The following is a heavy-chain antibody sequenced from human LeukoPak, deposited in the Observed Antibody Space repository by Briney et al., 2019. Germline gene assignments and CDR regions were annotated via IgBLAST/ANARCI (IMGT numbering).Heavy chain of an antibody. V-gene: IGHV4-59*01. CDR2: ISYSGST. CDR1: GSSISSYY. CDR3: AREFNWFDP. Sequence: SETLSLTCIVPGSSISSYYWSLIRQPPGKGLEWIGYISYSGSTHYNSSLTSRVAISLDTSKSQFSLKLSSVTAADTAVYYCAREFNWFDPWGQGILVTVSS. J-gene: IGHJ5*02.